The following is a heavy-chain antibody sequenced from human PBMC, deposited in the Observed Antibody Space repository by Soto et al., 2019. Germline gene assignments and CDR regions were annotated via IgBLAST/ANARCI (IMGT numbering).Heavy chain of an antibody. D-gene: IGHD3-10*01. CDR2: IIPIFGTA. J-gene: IGHJ4*02. CDR3: VRDLDGSGSYYTDY. V-gene: IGHV1-69*05. CDR1: GGTFSSYA. Sequence: GALVKVSFKASGGTFSSYAISWLRQAPGQGLEWMGGIIPIFGTANYAQKLQGRVTMTTDTSTGTAYMELRSLRSDDTAVYFCVRDLDGSGSYYTDYWGQGTLVTVSS.